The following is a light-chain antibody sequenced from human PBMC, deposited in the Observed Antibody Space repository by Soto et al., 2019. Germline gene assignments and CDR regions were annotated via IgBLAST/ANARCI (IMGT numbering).Light chain of an antibody. V-gene: IGLV1-40*01. J-gene: IGLJ2*01. CDR3: QFYDSSLSGSVV. CDR1: SSNIGAGYD. Sequence: QSVLTQPPSVSGAPGQRVTISCTGSSSNIGAGYDVHWYQQLPGTAPKLLIYGNSNRPSGVPDRFSGSKSGTSASLAITGLQAEDVADYYCQFYDSSLSGSVVFGGGTKLTVL. CDR2: GNS.